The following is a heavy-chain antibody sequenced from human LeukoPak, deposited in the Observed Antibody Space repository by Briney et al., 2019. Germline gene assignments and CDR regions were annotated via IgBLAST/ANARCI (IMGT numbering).Heavy chain of an antibody. D-gene: IGHD2-2*01. CDR2: IYYSGST. CDR1: GGSISSGDYY. Sequence: PSETLSLTCTVSGGSISSGDYYWSWIRQPPGKGLEWIGYIYYSGSTYYDPSLKSRVTISVDTSKNQFSLKLSSVTAADTAVYYCARGYCSSTSCYSPFDYWGQGTLVTVSS. J-gene: IGHJ4*02. CDR3: ARGYCSSTSCYSPFDY. V-gene: IGHV4-30-4*08.